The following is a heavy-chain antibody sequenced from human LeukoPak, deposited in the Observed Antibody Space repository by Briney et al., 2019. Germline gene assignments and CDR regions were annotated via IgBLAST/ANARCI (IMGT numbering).Heavy chain of an antibody. CDR1: GFTFSSYG. CDR2: ISYDGSNK. CDR3: AKETAAKYSSGWTGGGPSLQY. D-gene: IGHD6-19*01. Sequence: GGSLRLPCAASGFTFSSYGIHWVRQAPGKGLEWVAVISYDGSNKYYADSVKGRFTISRDNSKNTLYLQMNSLRTEDTAVYYCAKETAAKYSSGWTGGGPSLQYWGQGTLVTVSS. V-gene: IGHV3-30*18. J-gene: IGHJ4*02.